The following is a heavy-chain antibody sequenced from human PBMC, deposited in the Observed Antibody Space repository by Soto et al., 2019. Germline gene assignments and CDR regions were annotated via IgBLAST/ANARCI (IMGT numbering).Heavy chain of an antibody. J-gene: IGHJ4*02. CDR2: IYYSGRT. Sequence: QVQLQESGPGLVKPSETLSLTCTVSGGSISSYYWSWIRQPPGKGLEWIEYIYYSGRTNYNPSLKSRVTISVDTSKNQFSLKLSSVTAAATAVYDCARRYGYSFDYWGQGTLVTVSS. CDR1: GGSISSYY. CDR3: ARRYGYSFDY. V-gene: IGHV4-59*08. D-gene: IGHD1-1*01.